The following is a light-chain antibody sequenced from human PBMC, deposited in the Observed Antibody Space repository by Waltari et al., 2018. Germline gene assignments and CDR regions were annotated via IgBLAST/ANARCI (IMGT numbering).Light chain of an antibody. V-gene: IGLV2-11*01. CDR1: NSNIGGYNY. CDR3: CSYAGRLWV. J-gene: IGLJ3*02. Sequence: QSALSQPRSVSGSPGQSVTISCTGTNSNIGGYNYVSWYQHHPGKVPKLTFYDVSKRPSGVPERFSGSKSGNTASLTISGRQAEDEAHYYCCSYAGRLWVFGGGTNLTVL. CDR2: DVS.